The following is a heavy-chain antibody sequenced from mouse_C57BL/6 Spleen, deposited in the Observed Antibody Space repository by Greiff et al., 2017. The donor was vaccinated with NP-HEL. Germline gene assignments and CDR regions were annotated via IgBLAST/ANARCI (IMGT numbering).Heavy chain of an antibody. Sequence: QVQLQQPGAELVKPGASVKLSCKASGYTFTSYWMHWVKQRPGQGLEWIGMIHPNSGSTNYNEKFKSKATLTVDKSSSTAYMQRSSLTSEDSAVYYCARFTTVVATDYWGQGTTLTVSS. CDR1: GYTFTSYW. CDR3: ARFTTVVATDY. D-gene: IGHD1-1*01. J-gene: IGHJ2*01. V-gene: IGHV1-64*01. CDR2: IHPNSGST.